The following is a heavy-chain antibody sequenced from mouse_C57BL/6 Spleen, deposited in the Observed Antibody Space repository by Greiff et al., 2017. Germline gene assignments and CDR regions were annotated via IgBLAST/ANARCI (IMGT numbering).Heavy chain of an antibody. CDR3: ARGYDGYPRFAY. Sequence: EVQLVESGPGLVKPSQSLSLTCSVTGYSITSGYYWNWIRQFPGNKLEWMGYISYDGSNNYNPSLKNRISITRDTSKNQFFLKLNSVTTEDTATYYCARGYDGYPRFAYWGQGTLVTVSA. D-gene: IGHD2-3*01. CDR1: GYSITSGYY. CDR2: ISYDGSN. V-gene: IGHV3-6*01. J-gene: IGHJ3*01.